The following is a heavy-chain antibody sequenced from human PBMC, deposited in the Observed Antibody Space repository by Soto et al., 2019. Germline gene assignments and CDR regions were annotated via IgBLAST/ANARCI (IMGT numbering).Heavy chain of an antibody. CDR1: GGSFSSYA. CDR2: IIPIFGTA. V-gene: IGHV1-69*13. J-gene: IGHJ6*02. CDR3: AGPCGGVCSSFLRYSLSGMDV. D-gene: IGHD2-21*02. Sequence: PVKVSCKASGGSFSSYAISWVRQAPGQGLEWMGGIIPIFGTANYAQKFQGRVTITADESTSTAYMELSSLRSEDTAVYYCAGPCGGVCSSFLRYSLSGMDVWG.